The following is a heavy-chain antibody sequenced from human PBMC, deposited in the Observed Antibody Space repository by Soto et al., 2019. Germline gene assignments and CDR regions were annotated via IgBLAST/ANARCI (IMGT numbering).Heavy chain of an antibody. J-gene: IGHJ4*02. CDR3: IRRFCSGGRCPGIGFDY. V-gene: IGHV3-13*01. CDR2: VGTVGDT. D-gene: IGHD2-15*01. CDR1: GFSFRSHD. Sequence: EVHLVESGGGLVQPGGSLRLSCAASGFSFRSHDMHWVRQATGKGLEWVSGVGTVGDTYYSGSVKGRFIVSREDARNSLFLQMNSLRAGDTAVYYCIRRFCSGGRCPGIGFDYWGRGTLVTVSS.